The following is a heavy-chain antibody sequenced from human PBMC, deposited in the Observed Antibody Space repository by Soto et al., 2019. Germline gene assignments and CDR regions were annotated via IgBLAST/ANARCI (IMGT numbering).Heavy chain of an antibody. CDR1: GGTFNTYT. D-gene: IGHD2-21*01. CDR3: AITYCRDNSCPRDFDF. V-gene: IGHV1-69*02. CDR2: FIPILDMA. J-gene: IGHJ4*02. Sequence: QVQVVQSGAEVKKPESSVKVSCKPSGGTFNTYTVNWVRLAPGHGLEWMGRFIPILDMANYAQKFQDRVTIAAVRSTFTAYMELTSVTSDDTAVYYCAITYCRDNSCPRDFDFWGPGTRVTVSS.